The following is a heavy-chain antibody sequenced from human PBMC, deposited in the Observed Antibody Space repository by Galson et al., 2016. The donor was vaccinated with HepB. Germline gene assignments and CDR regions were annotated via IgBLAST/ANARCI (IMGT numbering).Heavy chain of an antibody. CDR3: ARDQYSNYRGFAP. D-gene: IGHD4-11*01. Sequence: SETLSLTCTVSGGSVSTGSFYWNWIRQSPGKGLEWIGYMYYTGSTNYNPSLRSRVTISIDTSKNQFSLRLTSVTAADTGVYYCARDQYSNYRGFAPRGPGTLVTVSS. V-gene: IGHV4-61*01. J-gene: IGHJ5*02. CDR1: GGSVSTGSFY. CDR2: MYYTGST.